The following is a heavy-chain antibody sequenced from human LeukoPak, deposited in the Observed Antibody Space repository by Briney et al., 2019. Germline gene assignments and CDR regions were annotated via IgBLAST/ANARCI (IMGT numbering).Heavy chain of an antibody. CDR3: ARHIRDGSGSPYYYGMDV. J-gene: IGHJ6*02. CDR1: GGSSSSYY. CDR2: IYYSGST. Sequence: SETLSLTCTVSGGSSSSYYWSWIRQLPGKGLEWIGYIYYSGSTNYNPSLKSRVTISVDTSKNQFSLKLSSVTAADTAVYYCARHIRDGSGSPYYYGMDVWGQGTTVTVSS. V-gene: IGHV4-59*08. D-gene: IGHD3-10*01.